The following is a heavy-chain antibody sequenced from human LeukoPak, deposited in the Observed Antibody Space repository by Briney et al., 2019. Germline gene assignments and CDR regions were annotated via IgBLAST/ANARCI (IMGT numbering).Heavy chain of an antibody. CDR2: IYTSGST. J-gene: IGHJ4*02. D-gene: IGHD1-26*01. V-gene: IGHV4-4*07. CDR3: ARENSGSYREFDY. Sequence: SETLSLTCTVSGRSISSYYWNWIRQPAGKGLEWIVRIYTSGSTNYNASLKSRVSMSIDTYKNQFSLKLSSVTAADTAVFYCARENSGSYREFDYWGQGTLVTVSS. CDR1: GRSISSYY.